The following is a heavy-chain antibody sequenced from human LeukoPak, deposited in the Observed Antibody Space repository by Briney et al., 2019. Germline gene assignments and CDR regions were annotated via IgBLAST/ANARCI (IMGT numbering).Heavy chain of an antibody. D-gene: IGHD4-17*01. V-gene: IGHV3-48*03. CDR1: GFTFRNYE. CDR3: VGDESGDYDFDF. Sequence: GGSLRLSCVASGFTFRNYEMNWVRQAPGKGLEWVSHIGSSDNTVHYADSVRGRFTIPKDNARNLLYLQMNSLRAEDTAVYYCVGDESGDYDFDFWGQGTLVTVSS. J-gene: IGHJ4*02. CDR2: IGSSDNTV.